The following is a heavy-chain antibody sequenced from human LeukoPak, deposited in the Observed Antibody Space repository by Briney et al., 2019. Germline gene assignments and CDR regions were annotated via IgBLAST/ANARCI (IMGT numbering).Heavy chain of an antibody. D-gene: IGHD3-22*01. J-gene: IGHJ3*02. V-gene: IGHV3-7*01. CDR3: ARDSNPQSSGYYFDAFDM. CDR1: GFTFSSYW. CDR2: IKQDGSEK. Sequence: RPGGSLRLSCAASGFTFSSYWMSWVRQAPGKGLEWVANIKQDGSEKYYVDSVKGRFTISRDNTKNSLYLQMNSLRVEDTAVYYCARDSNPQSSGYYFDAFDMWGQGTMVTVSS.